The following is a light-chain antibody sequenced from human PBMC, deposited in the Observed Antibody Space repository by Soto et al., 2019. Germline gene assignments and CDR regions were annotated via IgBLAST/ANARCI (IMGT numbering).Light chain of an antibody. V-gene: IGKV3-20*01. J-gene: IGKJ1*01. CDR3: QQYGSSPPWT. CDR1: QSVSSD. CDR2: GAS. Sequence: QCPGTLSLSPEAVATLSCKASQSVSSDLAWYQQKPGQAPRLLIYGASSRATGIPDRFSGSGSGTDFTLTISRLEPEDFAVYYCQQYGSSPPWTFGQGTKVDIK.